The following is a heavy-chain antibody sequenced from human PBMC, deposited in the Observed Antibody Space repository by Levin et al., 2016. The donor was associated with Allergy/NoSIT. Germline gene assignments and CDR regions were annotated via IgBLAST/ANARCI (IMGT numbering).Heavy chain of an antibody. CDR1: RFTFSSYA. CDR2: ISYDGSNK. J-gene: IGHJ6*02. CDR3: AVAMYSGSYYYGMDV. D-gene: IGHD1-26*01. V-gene: IGHV3-30-3*01. Sequence: GGSLRLSCAASRFTFSSYAMHWVRQAPGKGLEWVAIISYDGSNKYYADSVKGRFTISRDNSKNTLYMQMNSLRAEDTALYYCAVAMYSGSYYYGMDVWGQGTTVTVSS.